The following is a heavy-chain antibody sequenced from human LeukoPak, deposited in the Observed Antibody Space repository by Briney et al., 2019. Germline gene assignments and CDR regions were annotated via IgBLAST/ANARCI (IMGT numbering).Heavy chain of an antibody. J-gene: IGHJ6*03. CDR1: GGSISSHY. Sequence: SGTLSLTCTVSGGSISSHYWSWIRQPPGKGLEWIGYIYYSGSTNYNPSLKSRVTISVDTSKNQFSLKLSSVTAADTAVYYCARCHYYYYYYMDVWGKGTTVTVSS. CDR2: IYYSGST. CDR3: ARCHYYYYYYMDV. V-gene: IGHV4-59*11.